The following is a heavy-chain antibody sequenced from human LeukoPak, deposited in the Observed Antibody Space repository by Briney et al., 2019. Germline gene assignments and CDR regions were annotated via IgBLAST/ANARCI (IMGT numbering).Heavy chain of an antibody. J-gene: IGHJ3*02. CDR2: ISDSGDIT. Sequence: GGSLRLSCAASGFIFSSYAMSWVRQAPGKGLEWVSGISDSGDITYYADSVKGRFTISRDNSKNTLYVQMNSLRVEDTAVNYCAKDRRGGSYYAATLDIWGQGTMVTVSS. D-gene: IGHD1-26*01. CDR1: GFIFSSYA. CDR3: AKDRRGGSYYAATLDI. V-gene: IGHV3-23*01.